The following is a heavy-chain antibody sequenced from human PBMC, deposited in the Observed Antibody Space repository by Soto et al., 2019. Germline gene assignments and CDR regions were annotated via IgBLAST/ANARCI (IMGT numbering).Heavy chain of an antibody. V-gene: IGHV4-31*03. CDR2: IYYSGST. J-gene: IGHJ4*02. CDR1: GGSISSGGYY. Sequence: PSETLSLTCTVSGGSISSGGYYWSWIRQHPGKGLEWIGYIYYSGSTYYNPSLKSRVTISVDTSKNQFSLKLSSVTAADTAVYYCASVPKVGGYETCYFDYWGQGTLVTVSS. CDR3: ASVPKVGGYETCYFDY. D-gene: IGHD5-12*01.